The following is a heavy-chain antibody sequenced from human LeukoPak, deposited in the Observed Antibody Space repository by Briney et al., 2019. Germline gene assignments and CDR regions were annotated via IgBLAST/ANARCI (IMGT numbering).Heavy chain of an antibody. Sequence: PSETLSLTCSISGGSISINNFWWGWIRQSPGKAMEWVGSVYYSGSIYYNPSLTRRLTMSVDTSKNQFSLKLTSLTAADTAVYYCARGTSFGLMNSDNWGQGTLVIVSS. CDR3: ARGTSFGLMNSDN. D-gene: IGHD2-8*01. CDR2: VYYSGSI. J-gene: IGHJ4*02. V-gene: IGHV4-39*07. CDR1: GGSISINNFW.